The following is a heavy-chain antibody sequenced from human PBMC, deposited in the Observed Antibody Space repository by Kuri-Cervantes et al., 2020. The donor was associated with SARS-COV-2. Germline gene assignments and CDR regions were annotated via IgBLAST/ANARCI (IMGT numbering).Heavy chain of an antibody. Sequence: LSCTVSGGPISSGGYYWSWIRQPAGKGLEWIGRIYTSGSTNYNPSLKSRVTISVDTSKNQFSLKLSSVTAADTAVYYCARATKADYGDYIDAFDIWGQGTMVTVSS. CDR3: ARATKADYGDYIDAFDI. J-gene: IGHJ3*02. V-gene: IGHV4-61*02. CDR2: IYTSGST. CDR1: GGPISSGGYY. D-gene: IGHD4-17*01.